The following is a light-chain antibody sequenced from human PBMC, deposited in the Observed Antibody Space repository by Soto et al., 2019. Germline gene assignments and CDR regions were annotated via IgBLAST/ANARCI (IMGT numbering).Light chain of an antibody. Sequence: DIVLTQSPATLSLSPGDRATLSCRASQSVSSYLAWYQQKPGQAPRLLIYDASNRATGIPARFSGSGSGTDFTLTISSLEPEDFAVYYCQQRSNWRGTFGGGTKVEIK. CDR1: QSVSSY. CDR3: QQRSNWRGT. CDR2: DAS. J-gene: IGKJ4*01. V-gene: IGKV3-11*01.